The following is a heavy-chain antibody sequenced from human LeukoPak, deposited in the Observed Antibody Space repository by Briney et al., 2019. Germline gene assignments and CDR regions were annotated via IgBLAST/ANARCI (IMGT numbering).Heavy chain of an antibody. V-gene: IGHV3-23*01. CDR2: ISGSGGST. Sequence: PGGSLRLSCAASGFTFSSYAMSWVRQAPGKGLEWVSAISGSGGSTYYADSVRGRFTISRDNSKNTLYLQMNSLRAEDTAVYYCAKDRNDYDYVRGSYRYWDCFDYWGQGTLVTVSS. J-gene: IGHJ4*02. CDR1: GFTFSSYA. D-gene: IGHD3-16*02. CDR3: AKDRNDYDYVRGSYRYWDCFDY.